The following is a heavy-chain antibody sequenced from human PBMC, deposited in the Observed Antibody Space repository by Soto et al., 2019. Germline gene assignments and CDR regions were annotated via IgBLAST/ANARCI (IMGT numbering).Heavy chain of an antibody. CDR3: ARDTGGSYDY. D-gene: IGHD3-16*01. Sequence: GGSLRLSCAASGFTFSSYAMSWVRQAPGKGLEWVSAISGSGGSTYYAASVRGRFSISRDDSKDSMYLQMYSLKTEDTAVYYCARDTGGSYDYWGQGALVTVSS. CDR2: ISGSGGST. V-gene: IGHV3-23*01. J-gene: IGHJ4*02. CDR1: GFTFSSYA.